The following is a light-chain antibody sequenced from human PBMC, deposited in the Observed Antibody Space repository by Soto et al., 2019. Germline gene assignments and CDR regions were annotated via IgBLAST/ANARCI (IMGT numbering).Light chain of an antibody. V-gene: IGKV3D-20*02. CDR3: QQRSSWPIT. Sequence: EIVATQSPGTLSLSPGEGATLSCRASQSVSSNYLAWYQQKPGQAPRLLIYGASNRATGIPDRFSGSGSGTEFTLTISRLEPEDFAVYYCQQRSSWPITFGQGTRLE. J-gene: IGKJ5*01. CDR2: GAS. CDR1: QSVSSNY.